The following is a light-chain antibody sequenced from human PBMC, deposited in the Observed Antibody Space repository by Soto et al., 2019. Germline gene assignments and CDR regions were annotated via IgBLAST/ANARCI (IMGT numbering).Light chain of an antibody. CDR2: DVT. Sequence: QSALTQPRSVSGSPGPSVTISCTGTSADVGGYDFVSWYQQLPGKAPKLMIYDVTKRPSGVPDRFSGSKSGNTASLTISGLQAEDEADYYCCSFAGSHVAFGGGTKLTVL. V-gene: IGLV2-11*01. CDR1: SADVGGYDF. J-gene: IGLJ2*01. CDR3: CSFAGSHVA.